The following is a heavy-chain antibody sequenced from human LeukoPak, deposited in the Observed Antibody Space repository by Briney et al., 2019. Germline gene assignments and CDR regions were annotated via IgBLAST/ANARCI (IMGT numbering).Heavy chain of an antibody. CDR3: ARRFGSGDTPFDY. J-gene: IGHJ4*02. Sequence: SETLSLTCTVSGGSISSGSINSYYWSWIRQPPGEGLEWIGYISYSRSTNYNPSLKSRVTISIDTSKNQFSLKLSSVTAADTAVYYCARRFGSGDTPFDYWGQGTLVTVSS. CDR2: ISYSRST. V-gene: IGHV4-61*01. CDR1: GGSISSGSINSYY. D-gene: IGHD2-21*01.